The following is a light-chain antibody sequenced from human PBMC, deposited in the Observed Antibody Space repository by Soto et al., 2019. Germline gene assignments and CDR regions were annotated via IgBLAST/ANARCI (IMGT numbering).Light chain of an antibody. CDR3: QQXXXSVT. CDR1: QSVDSSF. V-gene: IGKV3-20*01. CDR2: GAS. J-gene: IGKJ1*01. Sequence: EIVLTQSPGSLSLSPGERATLSCRASQSVDSSFFAWYQQKPGQAPRLLIYGASNRATGIPDRFSGSGSGTDFTLTISRLEPEXFXVXXXQQXXXSVTFGQGTKVEIK.